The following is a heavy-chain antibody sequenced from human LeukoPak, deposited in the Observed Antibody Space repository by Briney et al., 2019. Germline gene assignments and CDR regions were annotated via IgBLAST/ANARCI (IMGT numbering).Heavy chain of an antibody. J-gene: IGHJ4*02. CDR3: ARNKEGKSLDY. CDR1: GYTFSNYY. V-gene: IGHV1-2*02. Sequence: EASVKVSCKASGYTFSNYYMHWVRQAPGQGLEWMAWMNPKRGDTSYAQKFQGRVTMTRDTSISTAYMELSRLRFDDTAVYYCARNKEGKSLDYWGQGTLVTVSS. CDR2: MNPKRGDT.